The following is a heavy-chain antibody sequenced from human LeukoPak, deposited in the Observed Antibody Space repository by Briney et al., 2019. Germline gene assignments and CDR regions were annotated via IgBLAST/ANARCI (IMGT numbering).Heavy chain of an antibody. Sequence: SETLSLTCTVSGGSISSSSYYWGWIRQPPGKGLEWIGSIYYSGSTYYNPSLKSRVAISVDTSKNQFSLKLSSVTAADTAVYYCARGITMVRGVIRFDYWGQGTLVTVSS. CDR1: GGSISSSSYY. CDR2: IYYSGST. CDR3: ARGITMVRGVIRFDY. D-gene: IGHD3-10*01. J-gene: IGHJ4*02. V-gene: IGHV4-39*01.